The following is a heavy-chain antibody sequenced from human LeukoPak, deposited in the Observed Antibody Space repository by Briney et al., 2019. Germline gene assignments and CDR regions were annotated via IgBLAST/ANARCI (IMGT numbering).Heavy chain of an antibody. V-gene: IGHV3-21*01. J-gene: IGHJ3*02. D-gene: IGHD6-25*01. CDR3: ARTHFSDDAFDI. Sequence: GGSLRLSCAASGFTFSNYSMNWVRQAPGKGLEWVSSISSSSSYIYYADSVKGRFTISRDNAKNSLYLQMNSLRAEDTAVYYCARTHFSDDAFDIWGQGTMVTVSS. CDR2: ISSSSSYI. CDR1: GFTFSNYS.